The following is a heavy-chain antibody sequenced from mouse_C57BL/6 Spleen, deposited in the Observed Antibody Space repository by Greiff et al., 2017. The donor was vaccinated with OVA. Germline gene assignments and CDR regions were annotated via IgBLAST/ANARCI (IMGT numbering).Heavy chain of an antibody. V-gene: IGHV1-42*01. CDR2: INPSTGGT. CDR3: ARLKTTVGPWFAY. J-gene: IGHJ3*01. D-gene: IGHD1-1*01. CDR1: GYSFTGYY. Sequence: EVKVVESGPELVKPGASVKISCKASGYSFTGYYMNWVKQSPEKSLEWIGEINPSTGGTTYNQKFKAKATLTVDKSSSTAYMQLKSLTSEDSAVYYCARLKTTVGPWFAYWGQGTLVTVSA.